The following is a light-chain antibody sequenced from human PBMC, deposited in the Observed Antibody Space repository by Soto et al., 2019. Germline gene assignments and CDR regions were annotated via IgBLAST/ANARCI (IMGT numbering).Light chain of an antibody. CDR2: TAS. CDR3: QQVKRDLPLT. J-gene: IGKJ4*01. V-gene: IGKV1-27*01. Sequence: DIQMTQSPTSLSASVGDRVTITCRASQGIGYNLAWYQQKPGKVPKVLIYTASTLHSGVPSRFSGSGSGTEFTLTIDSLQPDDFATYYCQQVKRDLPLTFGGGTKVEIK. CDR1: QGIGYN.